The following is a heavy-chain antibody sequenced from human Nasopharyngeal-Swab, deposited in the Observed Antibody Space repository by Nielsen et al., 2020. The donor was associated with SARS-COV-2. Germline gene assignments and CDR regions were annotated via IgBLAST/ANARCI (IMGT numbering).Heavy chain of an antibody. J-gene: IGHJ3*02. D-gene: IGHD3-10*01. CDR1: GFTFSSYA. Sequence: GESLKISCAASGFTFSSYAMNWVRQAPGKGLEWVSAISGSGAITYYADSVKGRFTISRDNSKNTLYLQMNSLRAEDTAVYYCAKDLRVRGVIINAFDIWGQGTMVTVSS. CDR2: ISGSGAIT. V-gene: IGHV3-23*01. CDR3: AKDLRVRGVIINAFDI.